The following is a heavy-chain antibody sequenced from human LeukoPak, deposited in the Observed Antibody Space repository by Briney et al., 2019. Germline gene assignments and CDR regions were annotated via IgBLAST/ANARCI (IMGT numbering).Heavy chain of an antibody. CDR2: LKSDGSST. V-gene: IGHV3-74*01. D-gene: IGHD2-2*01. Sequence: SGGSLRLSCAASGFTFSSCGMHWVRQAPGKGLVWVSRLKSDGSSTNYVDSVKGRFTISRDNAKNTLYLQMNSLRADDTAVYYCARGSTSWANWYFDLWGRGTLVTVSS. J-gene: IGHJ2*01. CDR1: GFTFSSCG. CDR3: ARGSTSWANWYFDL.